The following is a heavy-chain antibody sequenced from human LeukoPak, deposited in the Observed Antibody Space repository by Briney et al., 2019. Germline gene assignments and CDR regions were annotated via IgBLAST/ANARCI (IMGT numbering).Heavy chain of an antibody. J-gene: IGHJ5*02. CDR2: IYHSGST. CDR3: ARDFDIAAAGTRGAWFDP. V-gene: IGHV4-38-2*02. D-gene: IGHD6-13*01. Sequence: GSLRLSCAASGITVRSNYMSWVRQAPGKGVEGVGSIYHSGSTYYNPSLKSRVTISVDTSKNQFSLKLSSVTAADTAVYYCARDFDIAAAGTRGAWFDPWGQGTLVTVSS. CDR1: GITVRSNY.